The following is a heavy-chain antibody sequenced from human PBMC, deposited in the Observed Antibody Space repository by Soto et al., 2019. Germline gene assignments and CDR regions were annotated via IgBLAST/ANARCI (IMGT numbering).Heavy chain of an antibody. CDR3: ARDLPDFDYYDGSGSQPNDAFDI. J-gene: IGHJ3*02. D-gene: IGHD3-22*01. CDR2: ISAYNGNT. Sequence: QVQLVQSGAEVKKPGASVKVSCKASGYTFTSYGISWVRQAPGQGLEWMGWISAYNGNTNYAQKLQGRVTMTTDTVTRTAYMELRSLRSDDTAVYYCARDLPDFDYYDGSGSQPNDAFDIWGQGTMVTVSS. V-gene: IGHV1-18*01. CDR1: GYTFTSYG.